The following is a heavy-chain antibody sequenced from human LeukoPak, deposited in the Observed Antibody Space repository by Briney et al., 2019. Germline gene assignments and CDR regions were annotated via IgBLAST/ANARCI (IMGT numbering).Heavy chain of an antibody. Sequence: GGSLRLSCPVSGFTFSSYAMSWVRQAPGRGLEWVSVISTSGESAYYADSVKGRFTISRDNSKNTLYLQMNSLGAEDTAVYYCAKANDWGQGTLVTVSS. CDR2: ISTSGESA. V-gene: IGHV3-23*01. CDR1: GFTFSSYA. J-gene: IGHJ4*02. CDR3: AKAND.